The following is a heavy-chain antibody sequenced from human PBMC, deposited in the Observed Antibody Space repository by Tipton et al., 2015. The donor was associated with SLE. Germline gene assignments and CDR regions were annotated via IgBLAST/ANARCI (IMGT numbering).Heavy chain of an antibody. J-gene: IGHJ4*02. V-gene: IGHV4-39*07. Sequence: GLVKPSETLSLTCFVSGASVRSTSYHWGWIRQPPGKGLEWIGNIYYDGSAYYTPSLESRVSISVDTSKNQVSLRLASVSAADTAVYYCATVRLQRDGWYPWDFWGQGTLVTV. CDR1: GASVRSTSYH. D-gene: IGHD6-19*01. CDR3: ATVRLQRDGWYPWDF. CDR2: IYYDGSA.